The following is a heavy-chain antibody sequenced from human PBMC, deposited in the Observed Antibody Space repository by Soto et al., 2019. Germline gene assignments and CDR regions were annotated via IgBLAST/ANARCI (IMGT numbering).Heavy chain of an antibody. J-gene: IGHJ4*01. CDR1: GGSISTSY. CDR3: ARGSGYTAIDF. Sequence: PSETLSLTCTVSGGSISTSYWSWIRQPPGKGQEWIGYIHESGKTNYNPSLKSRVAISLDTSKNQFFLRLSSLTAADTAIYYCARGSGYTAIDFWGQGTLVTVSS. D-gene: IGHD3-22*01. CDR2: IHESGKT. V-gene: IGHV4-59*01.